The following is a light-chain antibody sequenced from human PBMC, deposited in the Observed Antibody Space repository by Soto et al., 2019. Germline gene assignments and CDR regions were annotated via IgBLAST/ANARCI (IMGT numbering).Light chain of an antibody. Sequence: EIVLMHSPGTMTLSPGERATLSCRASQSVSSSYLAWYQQKRGQAPSLLMYGASRRATGIPERFSGSGSGTDFTLTISRLEPEDFAVYYCQQYGSSPRTFGQGTKV. CDR1: QSVSSSY. J-gene: IGKJ1*01. CDR2: GAS. CDR3: QQYGSSPRT. V-gene: IGKV3-20*01.